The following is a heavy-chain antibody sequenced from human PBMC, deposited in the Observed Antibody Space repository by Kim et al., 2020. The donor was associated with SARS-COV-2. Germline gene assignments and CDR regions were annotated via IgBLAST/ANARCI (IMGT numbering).Heavy chain of an antibody. CDR1: GYTFTAYY. J-gene: IGHJ6*01. Sequence: ASVKVSCKASGYTFTAYYIHWVRQAPGQGLEWMGRINPNNGDTNYAQKFQGRVTMTTDTSISTAYMELSRLRSDDTVVYYCAREEYYYGMAVWGLGTTVT. CDR3: AREEYYYGMAV. CDR2: INPNNGDT. V-gene: IGHV1-2*05.